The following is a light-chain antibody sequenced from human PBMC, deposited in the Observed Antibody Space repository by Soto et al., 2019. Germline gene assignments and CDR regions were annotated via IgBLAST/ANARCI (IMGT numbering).Light chain of an antibody. Sequence: EVVLTQSPATLSLSPGERATLSCRASQSVSTYLAWYQQKPGQAPRLLIYDAFNRATGIPARFSGSGSGTDFTLSISGLEPDDFAVYYCQHRVNSPLSYTFGQATRLEIK. CDR1: QSVSTY. CDR2: DAF. J-gene: IGKJ5*01. CDR3: QHRVNSPLSYT. V-gene: IGKV3-11*01.